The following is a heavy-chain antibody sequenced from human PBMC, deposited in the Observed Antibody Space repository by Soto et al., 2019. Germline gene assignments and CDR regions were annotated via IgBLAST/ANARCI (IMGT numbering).Heavy chain of an antibody. D-gene: IGHD3-10*01. Sequence: LVKLSRTCTFSYGNFSSISSHRSSRKQQPPGKGLEWIGYISYSGSTSYNPSLKSRLIISVDTSQNQVSLKLASVTAADTAVYYCLTQGFGPLHGLLDVWGQGTTVTGSS. CDR3: LTQGFGPLHGLLDV. J-gene: IGHJ6*02. V-gene: IGHV4-59*08. CDR1: YGNFSSISSHR. CDR2: ISYSGST.